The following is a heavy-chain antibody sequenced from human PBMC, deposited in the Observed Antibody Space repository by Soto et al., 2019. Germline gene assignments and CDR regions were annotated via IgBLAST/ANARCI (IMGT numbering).Heavy chain of an antibody. CDR3: AKQAPYSNSWYEIDY. CDR1: GFTFSSYA. Sequence: EVQLLESGGGLVQPGGSLRLSCAASGFTFSSYAMNWVRQAPGKGLEWVLGISGSGDSTHYADAVKGRFTISRDNSKNTLYRQMNSLRAEDTAVYYCAKQAPYSNSWYEIDYWGQGTLVIVST. D-gene: IGHD6-13*01. CDR2: ISGSGDST. V-gene: IGHV3-23*01. J-gene: IGHJ4*02.